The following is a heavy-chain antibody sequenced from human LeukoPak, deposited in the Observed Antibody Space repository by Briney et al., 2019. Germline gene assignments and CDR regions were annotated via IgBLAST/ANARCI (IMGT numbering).Heavy chain of an antibody. D-gene: IGHD6-19*01. CDR1: GFTFSNYC. Sequence: GGSLRLSCAAYGFTFSNYCMHWVRQAPGKGLEWVALIWFDGRNKFHADSVKSRFTISRDNSKNTLFLQMNSLRAEDTAVYYCAREWGPIAVSGGPGYWGQGALVTVSS. CDR2: IWFDGRNK. J-gene: IGHJ4*02. CDR3: AREWGPIAVSGGPGY. V-gene: IGHV3-33*01.